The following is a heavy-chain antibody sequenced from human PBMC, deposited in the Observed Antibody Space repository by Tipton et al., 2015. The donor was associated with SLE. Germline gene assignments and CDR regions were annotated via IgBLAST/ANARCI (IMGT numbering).Heavy chain of an antibody. Sequence: SLRLSCTASGLTSGDFAMSWVRQAPGRGLEWVGSLKNKAHGGTANYAAFVEGRFTISRDESKSIAFLQMNSLRIEDTAVYYCTLTPTLIVAGLGDSWGQGTLVTVSS. CDR3: TLTPTLIVAGLGDS. D-gene: IGHD2/OR15-2a*01. CDR2: LKNKAHGGTA. J-gene: IGHJ4*02. CDR1: GLTSGDFA. V-gene: IGHV3-49*04.